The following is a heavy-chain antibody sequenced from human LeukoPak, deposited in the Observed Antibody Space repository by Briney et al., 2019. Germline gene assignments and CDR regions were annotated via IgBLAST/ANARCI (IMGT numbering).Heavy chain of an antibody. J-gene: IGHJ4*02. D-gene: IGHD6-19*01. CDR1: GFTFSSYA. Sequence: PGGSLRLSCAASGFTFSSYAMSWVRQAPGKGLEWVSAISGSGGSTYYADSVKGRFTISRDNSKNTLYLQMNSLRAEDTAVYYCAKDLKRSPGIAVAGTWGQGTLVTVSS. CDR2: ISGSGGST. CDR3: AKDLKRSPGIAVAGT. V-gene: IGHV3-23*01.